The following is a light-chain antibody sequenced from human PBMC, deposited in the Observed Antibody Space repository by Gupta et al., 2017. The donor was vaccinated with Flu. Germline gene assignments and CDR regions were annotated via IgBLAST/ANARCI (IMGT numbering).Light chain of an antibody. Sequence: EIVLTPSPATLSLSPGERATLSCRASQSVSSYLAWYQQKPGQAPRLLIYDASNRATGIPARFSGSGSWTDFTLTISSLEPEDFAVYYCQQRSNWPPFTFGPGTKVDIK. CDR3: QQRSNWPPFT. CDR1: QSVSSY. CDR2: DAS. V-gene: IGKV3-11*01. J-gene: IGKJ3*01.